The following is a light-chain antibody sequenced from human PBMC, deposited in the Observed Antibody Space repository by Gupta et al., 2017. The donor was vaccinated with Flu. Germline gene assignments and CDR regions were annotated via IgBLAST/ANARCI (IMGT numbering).Light chain of an antibody. CDR1: ALPRKY. CDR2: EDG. J-gene: IGLJ2*01. V-gene: IGLV3-10*01. Sequence: SYALTQPPSVSVSPGPAARITCSGDALPRKYVYWYQQRSGKATVWVIYEDGKRPSGIPERFSGFRSGTLATLIISGAQVEDEADYYCYSTDSSGDDRVFGGGTKLTVL. CDR3: YSTDSSGDDRV.